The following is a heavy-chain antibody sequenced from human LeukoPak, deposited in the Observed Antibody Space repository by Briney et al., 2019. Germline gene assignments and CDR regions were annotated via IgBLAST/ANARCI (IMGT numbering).Heavy chain of an antibody. V-gene: IGHV3-74*01. CDR1: GFPFGSHW. D-gene: IGHD2-15*01. CDR3: ARSLGYSSGG. CDR2: ISTDGTTT. Sequence: GGSWGFSCAASGFPFGSHWINWVLQVPGKGLVWVSHISTDGTTTNYADSVKGRFTISRDNAKDTLYLQLNSLRAEDTAIYYCARSLGYSSGGWGQGTLVTVSS. J-gene: IGHJ4*02.